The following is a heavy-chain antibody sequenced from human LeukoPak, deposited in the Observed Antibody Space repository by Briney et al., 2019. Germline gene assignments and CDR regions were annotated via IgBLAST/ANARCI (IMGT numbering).Heavy chain of an antibody. Sequence: PSETLSPTCTVSGGSISSYYWSWIRQPPGKGLEWIGYIYYSGSTNYNPSLKSRVSMSVDTSKNQFSLKLISVTAADTAVYYCARGNSYYDSSGAFDYWGQGTLVTVSS. CDR3: ARGNSYYDSSGAFDY. CDR2: IYYSGST. D-gene: IGHD3-22*01. V-gene: IGHV4-59*01. CDR1: GGSISSYY. J-gene: IGHJ4*02.